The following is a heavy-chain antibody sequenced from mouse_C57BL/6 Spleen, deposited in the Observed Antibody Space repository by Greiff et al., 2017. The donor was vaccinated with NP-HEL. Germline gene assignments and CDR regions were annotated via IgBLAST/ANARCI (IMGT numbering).Heavy chain of an antibody. J-gene: IGHJ2*01. Sequence: EVQLQESGGDLVKPGGSLKLSCAASGFTFSSYGMSWVRQTPDQRLEWVATISSGGSYTYYPDSVKGRFTISRDNAKNTLYLQLSSLKAEDKAMYYCARGATGDWGQGTTLTVSS. D-gene: IGHD3-1*01. CDR1: GFTFSSYG. CDR2: ISSGGSYT. CDR3: ARGATGD. V-gene: IGHV5-6*01.